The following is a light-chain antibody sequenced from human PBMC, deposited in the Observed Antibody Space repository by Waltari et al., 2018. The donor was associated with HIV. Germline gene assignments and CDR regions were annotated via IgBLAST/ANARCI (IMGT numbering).Light chain of an antibody. J-gene: IGLJ2*01. CDR2: EDT. CDR3: SSCTTSGSVL. CDR1: TLPYNS. Sequence: QSALRQPASVSGSPAQSVSISCTGPTLPYNSVSCYQQHPGKAPKLMLFEDTSRPSGVSNRFSGSKSGNTASLTISGLQVEDEADYYCSSCTTSGSVLFGGGTNLTVL. V-gene: IGLV2-14*03.